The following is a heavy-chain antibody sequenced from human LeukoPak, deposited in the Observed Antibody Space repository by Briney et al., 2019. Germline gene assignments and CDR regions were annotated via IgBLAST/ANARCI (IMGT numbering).Heavy chain of an antibody. J-gene: IGHJ6*02. V-gene: IGHV3-23*01. D-gene: IGHD3-10*01. CDR3: ARSGSTYYYGMDV. CDR1: GFAFSSYA. CDR2: ISRRDDYT. Sequence: GGSLRLSCAASGFAFSSYAMSWVRQPPGKGLEWVSVISRRDDYTYYADSVKGRFTISRDNSKNTLYLQMNSLRAEDTAVYYCARSGSTYYYGMDVWGQGTTVTVSS.